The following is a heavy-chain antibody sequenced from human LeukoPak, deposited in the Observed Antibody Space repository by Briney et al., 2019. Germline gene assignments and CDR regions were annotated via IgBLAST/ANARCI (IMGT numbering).Heavy chain of an antibody. J-gene: IGHJ6*03. CDR1: GGTFSSYA. CDR2: IIPIFGTA. CDR3: ARVGDSSGYYYYYYMDV. D-gene: IGHD3-22*01. Sequence: SVKVSCKASGGTFSSYAISWVRQAPGQGLEWMGRIIPIFGTANYAQKFQGRVTITTDESTSTAYMELSSLRSEDTAVYYCARVGDSSGYYYYYYMDVWGRGTTVTVSS. V-gene: IGHV1-69*05.